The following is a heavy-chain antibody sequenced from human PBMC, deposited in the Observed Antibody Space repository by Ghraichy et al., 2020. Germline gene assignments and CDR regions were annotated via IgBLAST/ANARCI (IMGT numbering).Heavy chain of an antibody. J-gene: IGHJ6*04. CDR1: GFPFSIYS. CDR3: ARNRASLDV. D-gene: IGHD2/OR15-2a*01. Sequence: GGSLRLSCAASGFPFSIYSMSWARQAPGKGLEWVAHLNPDGSEKYYVDSVKARFTMSRDNAKNSVSLQMNTLRAEHTAVYYCARNRASLDVWGKGTTATVSS. CDR2: LNPDGSEK. V-gene: IGHV3-7*03.